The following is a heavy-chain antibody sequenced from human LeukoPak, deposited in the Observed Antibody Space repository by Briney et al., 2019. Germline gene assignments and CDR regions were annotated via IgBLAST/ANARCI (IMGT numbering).Heavy chain of an antibody. V-gene: IGHV1-24*01. CDR3: ATDVVGAYDFDY. CDR2: FDPEDGET. D-gene: IGHD1-26*01. CDR1: GYTLTELS. Sequence: ASVKVSCKVSGYTLTELSMHWVRQAPGKGLEWMGGFDPEDGETIYAQKFQGRVTMTEDTSTDTAYMELSSLRSEDTAVYYCATDVVGAYDFDYWGQGTLVTVSS. J-gene: IGHJ4*02.